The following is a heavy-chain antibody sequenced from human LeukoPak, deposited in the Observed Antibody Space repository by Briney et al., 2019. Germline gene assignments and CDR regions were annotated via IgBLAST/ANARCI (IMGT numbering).Heavy chain of an antibody. CDR1: GFTFSCYA. CDR2: ISGSGGST. Sequence: PGGSLRLSCAASGFTFSCYAMTWVRQAPGKGLEWVSTISGSGGSTYYADSVKGRFTISRDNSKNTLYLQMNSLRPEDTAVYYCAKGLSQVLYCSGGSCYPYFDCWGQGTLVTVSS. CDR3: AKGLSQVLYCSGGSCYPYFDC. V-gene: IGHV3-23*01. D-gene: IGHD2-15*01. J-gene: IGHJ4*02.